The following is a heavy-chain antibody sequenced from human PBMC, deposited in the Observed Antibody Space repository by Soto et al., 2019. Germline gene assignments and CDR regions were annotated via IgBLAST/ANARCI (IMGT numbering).Heavy chain of an antibody. V-gene: IGHV4-59*01. CDR3: ARELPYCSGGSCYKDNWFDP. Sequence: QVQLQESGPGLVKPSETLSLTCTVSGGSISSYYWSWIRQPPGKGLEWIGYIYYSGSTNYNPSLKSRVTISVDTSKNQCSLKLSSVTAADTAVYYCARELPYCSGGSCYKDNWFDPWGQGTLVTVSS. J-gene: IGHJ5*02. CDR1: GGSISSYY. CDR2: IYYSGST. D-gene: IGHD2-15*01.